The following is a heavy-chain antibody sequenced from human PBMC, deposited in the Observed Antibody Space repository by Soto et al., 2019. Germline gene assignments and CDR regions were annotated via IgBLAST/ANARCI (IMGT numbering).Heavy chain of an antibody. D-gene: IGHD6-13*01. CDR1: GYTFTSYG. V-gene: IGHV1-18*01. CDR2: ISAYNGNT. CDR3: ARDFGSIAAAGTLDY. J-gene: IGHJ4*02. Sequence: SVKVSCKASGYTFTSYGISWVRQAPGQGLEWMGWISAYNGNTNYAQKLQGRVTMTTDTSTSTAYMELRSLRSDDTAVYYCARDFGSIAAAGTLDYWGQGTLVTVSS.